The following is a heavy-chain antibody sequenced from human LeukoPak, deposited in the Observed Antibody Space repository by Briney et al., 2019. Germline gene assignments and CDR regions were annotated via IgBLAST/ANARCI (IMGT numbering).Heavy chain of an antibody. D-gene: IGHD3-22*01. CDR1: GFTFSSYG. CDR3: AKASRYYYDSFFDY. Sequence: PGGSLRLSCAASGFTFSSYGMHWVRQAPGKGLEWVAFIRYDGSNKYYADSVKGRFTISRDNSKNTLYLQMNSLRAEDTAVYYCAKASRYYYDSFFDYWGQGTLVTVSS. V-gene: IGHV3-30*02. CDR2: IRYDGSNK. J-gene: IGHJ4*02.